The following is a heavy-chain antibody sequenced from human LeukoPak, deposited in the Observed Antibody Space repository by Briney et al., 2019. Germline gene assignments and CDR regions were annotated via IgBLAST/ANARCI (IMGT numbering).Heavy chain of an antibody. V-gene: IGHV4-39*07. CDR1: GGSIRSGGYY. J-gene: IGHJ4*02. CDR2: INDSGST. D-gene: IGHD3-9*01. CDR3: ARGVSHRNFDWLFY. Sequence: SETLSLTCTVSGGSIRSGGYYWSWIRKPPGKGLEWIGEINDSGSTHYNTSLNSRVTISVDTSKNQVYLKLSSVTAADTAIYYCARGVSHRNFDWLFYWGQGTLVTVSS.